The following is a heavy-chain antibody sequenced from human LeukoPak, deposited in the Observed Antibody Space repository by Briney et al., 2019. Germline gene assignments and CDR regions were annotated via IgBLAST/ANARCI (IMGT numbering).Heavy chain of an antibody. CDR3: ARVDYGDYGFDP. V-gene: IGHV1-8*01. J-gene: IGHJ5*02. Sequence: ASVKVSCKASGDTFTSYDINWVRQATGQGLEWMGWMNPNSGNTGYAQKFQGRVTMTRNTSISTAYMELSSLRSEDTAVYYCARVDYGDYGFDPWGQGTLVTVSS. D-gene: IGHD4-17*01. CDR1: GDTFTSYD. CDR2: MNPNSGNT.